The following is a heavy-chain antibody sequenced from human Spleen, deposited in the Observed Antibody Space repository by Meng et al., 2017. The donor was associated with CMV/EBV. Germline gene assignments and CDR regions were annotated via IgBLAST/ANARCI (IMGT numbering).Heavy chain of an antibody. CDR1: GFTFSSYG. Sequence: GGSLRLSCAASGFTFSSYGMHWVRQAPGKGLEWVAFIRYDGSNKYYGDSVKGRFTVSRDNSKNTLYPQMNSLRAEDMAVYYCAKDHFGLGYFDYWGQGTLVTVSS. V-gene: IGHV3-30*02. CDR3: AKDHFGLGYFDY. J-gene: IGHJ4*02. CDR2: IRYDGSNK. D-gene: IGHD3-10*01.